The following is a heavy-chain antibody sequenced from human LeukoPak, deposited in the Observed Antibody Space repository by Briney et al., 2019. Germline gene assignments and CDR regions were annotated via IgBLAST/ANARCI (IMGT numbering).Heavy chain of an antibody. D-gene: IGHD2-21*01. V-gene: IGHV4-39*01. CDR1: GGSISSSSYY. Sequence: SETLSLTCTGSGGSISSSSYYWGWIRQPPGKGLEWIGSIYYSGSTYYNPSLKSRVTISVDTSKNQFSLKLSSVTAADTAVYYCARAYCGGDCYLNWFDPWGQGTLVTVSS. CDR2: IYYSGST. J-gene: IGHJ5*02. CDR3: ARAYCGGDCYLNWFDP.